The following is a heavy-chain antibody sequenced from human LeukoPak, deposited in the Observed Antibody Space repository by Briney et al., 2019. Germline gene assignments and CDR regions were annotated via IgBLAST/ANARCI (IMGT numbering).Heavy chain of an antibody. V-gene: IGHV5-51*01. D-gene: IGHD1-26*01. J-gene: IGHJ4*02. CDR1: GYRFSSYW. Sequence: KPGESLKISCKGSGYRFSSYWIAWVRQMPGKGLEWMGIIYPDDSDTRYSPSFQGQVTISADKSISTAYLQWSSLKASDTAMYYCARQQRYSGSYGIDHWGQGILVTVSS. CDR3: ARQQRYSGSYGIDH. CDR2: IYPDDSDT.